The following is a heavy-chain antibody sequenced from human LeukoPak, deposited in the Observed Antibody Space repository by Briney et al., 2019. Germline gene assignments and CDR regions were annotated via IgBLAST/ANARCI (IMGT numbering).Heavy chain of an antibody. CDR1: Y. V-gene: IGHV4-39*01. CDR2: IYYSGST. Sequence: YMSWIRQPPGKGLEWIGSIYYSGSTYYNPSLKSRVTISVDTSKNQFSLKLSSVTAADTAVYYCARLHYGSGTTADYWGQGTLVTVSS. CDR3: ARLHYGSGTTADY. D-gene: IGHD3-10*01. J-gene: IGHJ4*02.